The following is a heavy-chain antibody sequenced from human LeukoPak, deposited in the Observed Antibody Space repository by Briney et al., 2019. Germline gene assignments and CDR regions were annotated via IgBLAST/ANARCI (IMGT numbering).Heavy chain of an antibody. Sequence: GGSLRLSCAASGFTFSSYWMTWVRQAPGKGPEWVANIKQDGSEKYYVDSVKGRFTISRDNAKNSLYLQMNSLRAEDTAVYYCARVPIAVAGTRRDCWGQGTLVTVSS. CDR3: ARVPIAVAGTRRDC. J-gene: IGHJ4*02. V-gene: IGHV3-7*01. CDR2: IKQDGSEK. CDR1: GFTFSSYW. D-gene: IGHD6-19*01.